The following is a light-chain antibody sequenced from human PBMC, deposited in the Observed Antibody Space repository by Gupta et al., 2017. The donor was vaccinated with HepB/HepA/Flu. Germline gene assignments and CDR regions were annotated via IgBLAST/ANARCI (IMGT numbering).Light chain of an antibody. CDR3: QSYDSSLYV. CDR2: GNN. V-gene: IGLV1-40*01. CDR1: SSNIGAGYD. J-gene: IGLJ1*01. Sequence: QSVLTQPPSVSGAPGQRVTISCTGSSSNIGAGYDVHWYRQVPGTGPKVLVYGNNKRPGGVPDRFSGSRSGTSASLAITGLQAEDDAYYYCQSYDSSLYVFGTGTKVIVL.